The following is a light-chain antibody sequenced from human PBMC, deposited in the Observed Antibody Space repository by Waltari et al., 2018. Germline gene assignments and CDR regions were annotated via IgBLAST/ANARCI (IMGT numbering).Light chain of an antibody. CDR3: AAWDDSLSGGV. J-gene: IGLJ3*02. V-gene: IGLV1-47*01. CDR2: RTN. Sequence: QSVLTQPPSASGTPGQRVTISCSGSSSTLGSHYVYWYQQLPGTAPKPLLSRTNQRPSGVPDRFSGSKSGTSASLAISGLRSEDEADYYCAAWDDSLSGGVFGGGTKLTVL. CDR1: SSTLGSHY.